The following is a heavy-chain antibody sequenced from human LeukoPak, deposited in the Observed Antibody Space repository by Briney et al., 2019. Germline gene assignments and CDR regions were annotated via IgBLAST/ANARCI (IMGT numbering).Heavy chain of an antibody. CDR2: IYYSGST. D-gene: IGHD3-9*01. CDR1: GGSVSSGSYY. CDR3: ASGGSHYDILTDYYYYYYGMDV. Sequence: SETLSLTCTVSGGSVSSGSYYWSWIRQPPGKGLEWIGYIYYSGSTNYNPSLKSRVTIPVDTSKNQFSLKLSSVTAADTAVYYCASGGSHYDILTDYYYYYYGMDVWGKGTTVTVSS. V-gene: IGHV4-61*01. J-gene: IGHJ6*04.